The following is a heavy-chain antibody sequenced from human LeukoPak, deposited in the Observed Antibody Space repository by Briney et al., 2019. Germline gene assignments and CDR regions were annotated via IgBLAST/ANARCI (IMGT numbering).Heavy chain of an antibody. CDR1: GFTFSSYV. J-gene: IGHJ4*02. V-gene: IGHV3-23*01. CDR2: ISGSGGAT. Sequence: PGGSLRLSCAASGFTFSSYVMSWVRQAPGDGLEWVSAISGSGGATYYADSVKGRFTISRDNSKNTLYLQMNSLRAEDTAVYYCAKDRVLAGYFDYWGQGTLVTVSS. D-gene: IGHD4/OR15-4a*01. CDR3: AKDRVLAGYFDY.